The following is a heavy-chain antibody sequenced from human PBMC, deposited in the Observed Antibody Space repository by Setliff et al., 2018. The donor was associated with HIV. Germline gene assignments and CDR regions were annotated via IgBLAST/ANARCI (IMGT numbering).Heavy chain of an antibody. CDR3: ARTQQTYYYESSGYYFDY. Sequence: SETLSLTCTVSGGSISTYYWSWIRQPPGKGLEWIGYIFYSGSTNYNPSLKSRVTISVDTSKNQFSLKLISVTAADTAVYYCARTQQTYYYESSGYYFDYWGQGTLVTVSS. CDR2: IFYSGST. V-gene: IGHV4-59*08. D-gene: IGHD3-22*01. J-gene: IGHJ4*02. CDR1: GGSISTYY.